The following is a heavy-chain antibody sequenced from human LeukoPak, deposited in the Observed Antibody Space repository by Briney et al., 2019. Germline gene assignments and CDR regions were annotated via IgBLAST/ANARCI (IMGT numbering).Heavy chain of an antibody. J-gene: IGHJ3*02. CDR3: ARPPAFDI. Sequence: SETLSLTCTVSGGSISTYFWSWIRQPPGKGLEWIGEINHSGSTNYNPSLKSRVTISVDTSKNQFSLKLSSVTAADTAVYYCARPPAFDIWGQGTMVTVSS. V-gene: IGHV4-34*01. CDR2: INHSGST. CDR1: GGSISTYF.